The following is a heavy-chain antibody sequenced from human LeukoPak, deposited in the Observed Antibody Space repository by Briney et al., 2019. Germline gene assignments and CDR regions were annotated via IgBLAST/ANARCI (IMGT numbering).Heavy chain of an antibody. CDR2: IGSVTTYI. CDR3: ARAIAVAGPYYFDY. V-gene: IGHV3-21*01. J-gene: IGHJ4*02. D-gene: IGHD6-19*01. Sequence: GGSLRLSCAASGFTFSDYTMNWVRHPPGKELEWVSSIGSVTTYIYYADSLKGRLTISRDNAKNSLYLQMDSLRAEDTAIYFCARAIAVAGPYYFDYWGQGTLVTVSS. CDR1: GFTFSDYT.